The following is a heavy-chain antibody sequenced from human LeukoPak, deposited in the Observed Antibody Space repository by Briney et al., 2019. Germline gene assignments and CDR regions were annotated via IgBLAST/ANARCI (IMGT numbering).Heavy chain of an antibody. V-gene: IGHV3-48*03. Sequence: GGSLRLSCAASGFTLRGYEMNWVRQAPGKGLEWVSYISNSGTIIYYADSVKGRFTISRDNSRNTLYLVMNSLRAEDTAVYYCAKDQTQYCSDVSCYSGGTHLTFDYWGQGTLVTVSS. CDR1: GFTLRGYE. CDR3: AKDQTQYCSDVSCYSGGTHLTFDY. CDR2: ISNSGTII. D-gene: IGHD2-15*01. J-gene: IGHJ4*02.